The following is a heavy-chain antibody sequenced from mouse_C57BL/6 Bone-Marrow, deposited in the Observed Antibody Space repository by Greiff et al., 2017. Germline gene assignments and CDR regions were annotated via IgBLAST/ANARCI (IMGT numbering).Heavy chain of an antibody. CDR3: AAIGTWYFDV. V-gene: IGHV1-7*01. J-gene: IGHJ1*03. CDR1: GYTFTSYW. Sequence: QVQLKQSGAELAKPGASVKLSCKASGYTFTSYWMHWVKQRPGQGLDWIGYINPSSGYTKYNQKFKDKATLTADKSSSTAYMQLSSLTYEDSAVYYCAAIGTWYFDVWGTGTTVTVSS. CDR2: INPSSGYT.